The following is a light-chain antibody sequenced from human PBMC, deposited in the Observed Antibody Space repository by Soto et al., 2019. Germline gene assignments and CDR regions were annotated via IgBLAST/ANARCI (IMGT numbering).Light chain of an antibody. Sequence: EIVMTQSPATLSVSPGERATLSCRASQSVSHSLAWHQQKPGQAPRLLIYGASTRATGIPARFSGSGSGTEFTLTISSLQSADFAVYYCQQYSKWPWTFGQGTKVDI. V-gene: IGKV3-15*01. J-gene: IGKJ1*01. CDR2: GAS. CDR3: QQYSKWPWT. CDR1: QSVSHS.